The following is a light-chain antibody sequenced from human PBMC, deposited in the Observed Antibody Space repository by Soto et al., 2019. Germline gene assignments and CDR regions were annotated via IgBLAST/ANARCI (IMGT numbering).Light chain of an antibody. V-gene: IGKV1-33*01. CDR3: QQDENLPPYT. Sequence: DIQMTQSPSSLSASIGDRVTITCQASQDISNSLNWYQQKPGKAPKLLIYDASNLETGVPSRFSGSGSGTDFSFTISSLQPEDIATYYCQQDENLPPYTFGQGTKLEIK. CDR1: QDISNS. J-gene: IGKJ2*01. CDR2: DAS.